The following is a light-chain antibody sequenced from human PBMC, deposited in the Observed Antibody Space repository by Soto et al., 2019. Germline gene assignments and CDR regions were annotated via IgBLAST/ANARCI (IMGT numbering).Light chain of an antibody. CDR3: LQHNDYPRT. V-gene: IGKV1-17*01. J-gene: IGKJ4*01. CDR2: EAS. CDR1: QGINND. Sequence: DIQMTQSPSSLSASVGDRVTISCRASQGINNDLGWYQQKPGKAPKRLIYEASTLQSGVPSRFSGSGFGTEFTLTISSLQPEDFATYYCLQHNDYPRTFGGGTQVAMK.